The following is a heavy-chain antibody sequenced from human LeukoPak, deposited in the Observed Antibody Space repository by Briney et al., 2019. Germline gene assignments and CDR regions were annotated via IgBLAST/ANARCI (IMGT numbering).Heavy chain of an antibody. J-gene: IGHJ3*02. V-gene: IGHV1-69-2*01. CDR2: VDPEDGET. CDR3: ATDPPHSGSYYAFDI. Sequence: ASVKIPCKVSGYTFTDYYMHWVQQAPGKGLEWMGLVDPEDGETIYAEKFQGRVTITADTSTDTAYMELSSLRSEDTAVYYCATDPPHSGSYYAFDIWGQGTMVTVSS. CDR1: GYTFTDYY. D-gene: IGHD1-26*01.